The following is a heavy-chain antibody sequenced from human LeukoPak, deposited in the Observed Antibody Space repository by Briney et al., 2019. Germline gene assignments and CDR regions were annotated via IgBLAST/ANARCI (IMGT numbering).Heavy chain of an antibody. J-gene: IGHJ6*02. CDR1: GFTVSSNY. V-gene: IGHV3-53*01. CDR3: AREQSPSGMDV. D-gene: IGHD5-24*01. Sequence: PGGSLRLSCAASGFTVSSNYMSWVCQAPGKGLEWVSVIYSGGSTYYADSVKGRFTISRDNSKNTLYLQMNSLRAEDTAVYYCAREQSPSGMDVWGQGTTVTVSS. CDR2: IYSGGST.